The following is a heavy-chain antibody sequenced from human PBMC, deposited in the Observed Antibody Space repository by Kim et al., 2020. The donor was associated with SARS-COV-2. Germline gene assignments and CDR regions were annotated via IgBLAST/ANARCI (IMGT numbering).Heavy chain of an antibody. Sequence: GGSLRLSCAASGFTFSSYAMHWVRRAPGKGLEWVAVISYDGSNKYYADSVKGRFTISRDNSKNTLYLQMNSLRAEDTAVYYCARGGSLGSSYWGQGTLVTVSS. J-gene: IGHJ4*02. D-gene: IGHD3-10*01. CDR3: ARGGSLGSSY. CDR1: GFTFSSYA. CDR2: ISYDGSNK. V-gene: IGHV3-30-3*01.